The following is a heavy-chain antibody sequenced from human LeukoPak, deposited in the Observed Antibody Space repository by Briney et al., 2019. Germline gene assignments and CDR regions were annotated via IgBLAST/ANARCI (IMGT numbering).Heavy chain of an antibody. J-gene: IGHJ4*02. D-gene: IGHD3-3*01. CDR1: GYSFTSYW. CDR3: ARPALKGVVIIEGYFDY. CDR2: IYPGDSDT. V-gene: IGHV5-51*01. Sequence: GESLKISCKGSGYSFTSYWIGWVRQMPGKGLEWMGIIYPGDSDTRYSPSFQGQVTISADKSISTAYLQWSSLKASDTATYYCARPALKGVVIIEGYFDYWGQGTLVTVSS.